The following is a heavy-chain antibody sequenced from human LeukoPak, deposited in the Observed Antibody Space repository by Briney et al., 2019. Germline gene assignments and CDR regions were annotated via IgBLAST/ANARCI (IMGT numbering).Heavy chain of an antibody. CDR1: GFTFSSYW. V-gene: IGHV3-7*03. J-gene: IGHJ4*02. Sequence: QPGGSLRLSCAASGFTFSSYWMSWVRQAPGKGLEWVASVKQDGSEKYSVDPVRGRFTISRDNAKNSLYLQMNSLRAEDTAVYYCARSIAARPGITLDYWGQGTLVTVSS. CDR3: ARSIAARPGITLDY. CDR2: VKQDGSEK. D-gene: IGHD6-6*01.